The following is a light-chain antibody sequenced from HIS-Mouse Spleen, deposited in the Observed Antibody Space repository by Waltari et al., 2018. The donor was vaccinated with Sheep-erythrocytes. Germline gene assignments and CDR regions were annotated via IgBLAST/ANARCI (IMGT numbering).Light chain of an antibody. Sequence: QSALTQPPSASGSPGQSVTIPCTGTSSDVGGYNYVSWYQQPPGNAPKLMIYEVSKRPSGVPDRFSGSKSGNTASLTVSGLQAEDEADYYCSSYAGSNIVVFGGGTKLTVL. CDR2: EVS. CDR3: SSYAGSNIVV. J-gene: IGLJ2*01. CDR1: SSDVGGYNY. V-gene: IGLV2-8*01.